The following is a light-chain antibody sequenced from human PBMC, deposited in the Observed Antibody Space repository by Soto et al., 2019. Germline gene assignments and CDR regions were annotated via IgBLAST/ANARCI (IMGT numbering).Light chain of an antibody. Sequence: IQMTQSPSSLSASVEDRVIITCRASQSISNHLNWYQQKPGKAPKLLIFAPSSLQSGVPSRFSGSRAGPDFTLHIRSRQPEDFATYSGQQSYSSPPTFGQGTKVDIK. CDR3: QQSYSSPPT. CDR1: QSISNH. J-gene: IGKJ1*01. V-gene: IGKV1-39*01. CDR2: APS.